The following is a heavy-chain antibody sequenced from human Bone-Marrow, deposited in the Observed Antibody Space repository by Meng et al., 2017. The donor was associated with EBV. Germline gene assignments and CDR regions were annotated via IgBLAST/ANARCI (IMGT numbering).Heavy chain of an antibody. CDR2: LIPMLGAP. CDR1: GGTFRSDA. V-gene: IGHV1-69*06. D-gene: IGHD3-10*01. CDR3: ASESGRGYTPDY. Sequence: QVQLVQSGADVKKPGSSVKVSCKTSGGTFRSDAISWVRQAPGQGLEWMGGLIPMLGAPNYAQKFQDRVTIIADKSTSIHYMELSSLRSDDTAVYYCASESGRGYTPDYWGRGTLVTVSS. J-gene: IGHJ4*02.